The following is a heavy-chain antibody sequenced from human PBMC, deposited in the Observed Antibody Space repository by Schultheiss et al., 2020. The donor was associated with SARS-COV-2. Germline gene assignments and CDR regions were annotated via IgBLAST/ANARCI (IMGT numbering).Heavy chain of an antibody. CDR2: INHSGST. J-gene: IGHJ6*02. CDR3: ARAYGRAYGLDA. Sequence: SETLSLTCAVSGGSISSSNWWSWVRQPPGKGLEWIGEINHSGSTNYNPSLKSRVTISVDKSKNQFSLQLTSVTPEDTAVYYCARAYGRAYGLDAWGQGTTVTVSS. CDR1: GGSISSSNW. V-gene: IGHV4-4*02. D-gene: IGHD1-26*01.